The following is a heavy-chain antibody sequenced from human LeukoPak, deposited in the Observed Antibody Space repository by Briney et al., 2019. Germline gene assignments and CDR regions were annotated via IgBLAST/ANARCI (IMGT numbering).Heavy chain of an antibody. J-gene: IGHJ4*02. CDR1: GFTFSSTG. Sequence: GGSLRLSCTASGFTFSSTGMHWVRQAPGKGLERVSYIRYDGNNKCYGDSVKGRLTVSRDNSKNTLYLQMNSLRVEDTAVYYCARTYNPDYWGQGTLVTVSS. CDR2: IRYDGNNK. D-gene: IGHD1-14*01. V-gene: IGHV3-30*02. CDR3: ARTYNPDY.